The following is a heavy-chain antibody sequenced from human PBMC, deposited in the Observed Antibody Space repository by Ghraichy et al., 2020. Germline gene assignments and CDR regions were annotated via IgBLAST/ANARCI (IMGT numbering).Heavy chain of an antibody. Sequence: GESLNISCAASGFTFSSYSMNWVRQAPGKGLEWVSSISSSSSYIYYADSVKGRFTISRDNAKNSLYLQMNSLRAEDTAVYYCARDSVPVTLYYYYYMDVWGKGTTVTVSS. J-gene: IGHJ6*03. D-gene: IGHD4-17*01. CDR2: ISSSSSYI. CDR1: GFTFSSYS. V-gene: IGHV3-21*01. CDR3: ARDSVPVTLYYYYYMDV.